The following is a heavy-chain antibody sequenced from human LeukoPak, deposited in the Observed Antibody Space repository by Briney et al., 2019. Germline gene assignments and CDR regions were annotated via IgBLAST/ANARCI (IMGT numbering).Heavy chain of an antibody. Sequence: ASVKVSCKASGYTFPSYFMHWVRQAPGQGLEWMGIINPTGGSTTYAQKFQGRVTMTRDTSTSTVYMELSSLRSDDTAVYYRARTAARRFDYWGQGTLVTVSS. CDR2: INPTGGST. V-gene: IGHV1-46*01. CDR1: GYTFPSYF. D-gene: IGHD6-6*01. CDR3: ARTAARRFDY. J-gene: IGHJ4*02.